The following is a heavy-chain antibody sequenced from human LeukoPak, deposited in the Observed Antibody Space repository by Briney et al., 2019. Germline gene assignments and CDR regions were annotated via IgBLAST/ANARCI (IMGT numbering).Heavy chain of an antibody. D-gene: IGHD3-22*01. CDR2: ISSSGSTI. J-gene: IGHJ4*02. Sequence: GGSLRLSCAASGFTFSRYSVNWVCQAPGKGLEWVSYISSSGSTIYYADSVKGRFTISRDNAKNSLYLQMNSLRAEDTAVYYCAADYFDSSADFYFDYWGQGALVTVSS. CDR3: AADYFDSSADFYFDY. CDR1: GFTFSRYS. V-gene: IGHV3-48*01.